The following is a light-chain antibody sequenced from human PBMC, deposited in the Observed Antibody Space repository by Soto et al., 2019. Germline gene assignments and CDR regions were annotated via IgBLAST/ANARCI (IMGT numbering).Light chain of an antibody. Sequence: IVLTQSPGTLSLSPGERATLSCRAIQSVSSSYLAWYQQKPGQAPRLLIYDASTRATGIPARISGSGSGTEFTLTISSLQPEDFAVYYCQQYEKWRTFGQGTKVDIK. J-gene: IGKJ1*01. V-gene: IGKV3-20*01. CDR2: DAS. CDR3: QQYEKWRT. CDR1: QSVSSSY.